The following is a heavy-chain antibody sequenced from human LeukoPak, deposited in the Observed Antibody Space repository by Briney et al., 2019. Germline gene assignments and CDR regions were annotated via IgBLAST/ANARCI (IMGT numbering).Heavy chain of an antibody. CDR1: GGSISSYY. J-gene: IGHJ6*02. Sequence: SETLSLTCTVSGGSISSYYWSWIRQPPGKGLEWIGYIYYSGSTNYNPSLKSRVTISVDTSKNQFSLKLSSVTAADTAVYYCAREVWAVAGFLHYYYYGMDVWGQGTLVTVSS. CDR3: AREVWAVAGFLHYYYYGMDV. V-gene: IGHV4-59*01. D-gene: IGHD6-19*01. CDR2: IYYSGST.